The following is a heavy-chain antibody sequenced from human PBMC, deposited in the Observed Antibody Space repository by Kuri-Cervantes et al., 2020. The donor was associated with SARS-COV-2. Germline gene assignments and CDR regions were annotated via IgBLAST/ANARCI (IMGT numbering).Heavy chain of an antibody. CDR2: INPNSGGT. D-gene: IGHD4-11*01. V-gene: IGHV1-2*02. CDR1: GYTFTGYY. Sequence: ASVKVSCKASGYTFTGYYMHWVRQAPGQGLEWMGWINPNSGGTNYAQKFQGRVTMTRDTSISTAYMELSRLRPDDTAVYYCARVGIYDYSNYRPFDYWGQGTLVTVSS. CDR3: ARVGIYDYSNYRPFDY. J-gene: IGHJ4*02.